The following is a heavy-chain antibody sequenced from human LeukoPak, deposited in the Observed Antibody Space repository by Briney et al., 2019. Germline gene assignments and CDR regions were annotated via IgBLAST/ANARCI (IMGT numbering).Heavy chain of an antibody. CDR2: MNPNSGNT. CDR3: ARALAVDGGSDY. CDR1: GYTFTSYD. D-gene: IGHD6-19*01. V-gene: IGHV1-8*01. Sequence: ASVTVSCKASGYTFTSYDIDWVRQATGQGLEWMGWMNPNSGNTGYAQKFQGRVTMTRNTSISTAYMELSSLRSEDTAVYYCARALAVDGGSDYWGQGTLVTVSS. J-gene: IGHJ4*02.